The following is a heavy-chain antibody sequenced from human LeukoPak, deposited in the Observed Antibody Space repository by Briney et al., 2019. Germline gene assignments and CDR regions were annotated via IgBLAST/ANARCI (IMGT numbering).Heavy chain of an antibody. D-gene: IGHD3-3*01. CDR3: AREGFPPKISDFWSGLGPYYYYYGMDV. Sequence: ASVKVSCKASGYTFTSYYMHWVRQAPGQGLEWMGIINPSGGSTSYTQKFQGRVTMTRDTSTSTVYMELSSLRSEDTAVYYCAREGFPPKISDFWSGLGPYYYYYGMDVWGQGTTVTVPS. CDR1: GYTFTSYY. J-gene: IGHJ6*02. V-gene: IGHV1-46*01. CDR2: INPSGGST.